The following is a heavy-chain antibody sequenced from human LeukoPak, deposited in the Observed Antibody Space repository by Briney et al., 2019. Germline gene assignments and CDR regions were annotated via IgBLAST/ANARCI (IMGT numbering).Heavy chain of an antibody. CDR3: ALRPYDSSGYFVY. CDR2: ISGSGGST. J-gene: IGHJ4*02. V-gene: IGHV3-23*01. Sequence: GRSLRLSGAASGFTFSSYAMSWVRQAPGRGLEWVSAISGSGGSTYYADSVKGRFTISRDNSKNTLYLQMNSLRAEDTAVYYCALRPYDSSGYFVYWGQGTLVTVSS. CDR1: GFTFSSYA. D-gene: IGHD3-22*01.